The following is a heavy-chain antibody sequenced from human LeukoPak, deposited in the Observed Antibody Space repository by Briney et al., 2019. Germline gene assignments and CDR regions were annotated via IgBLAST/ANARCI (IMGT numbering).Heavy chain of an antibody. CDR2: IYTSGST. D-gene: IGHD1-1*01. J-gene: IGHJ4*02. CDR1: GGSISSSY. Sequence: SETLSLTCTVSGGSISSSYWSWIRQPAGKGLEWVGRIYTSGSTDYNPSLKSRVTMSLDTSKNQFSLKLSSVTAADTAVYYCARVGDWNDLVYWGQGTLVTVSS. CDR3: ARVGDWNDLVY. V-gene: IGHV4-4*07.